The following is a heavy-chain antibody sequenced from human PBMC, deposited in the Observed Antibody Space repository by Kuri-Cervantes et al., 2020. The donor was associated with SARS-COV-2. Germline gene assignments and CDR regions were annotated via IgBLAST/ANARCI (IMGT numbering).Heavy chain of an antibody. CDR2: IYYSGST. J-gene: IGHJ4*02. Sequence: SETLSLTSTVSGGSISSSSYYWGWIRQPPGKGLEWIGRIYYSGSTYYNPSLKSRVTISVDTSKNQFSLKLSSVTAADTAVYYCARQFSQWLVWYWGQGTLVTVSS. CDR3: ARQFSQWLVWY. CDR1: GGSISSSSYY. V-gene: IGHV4-39*01. D-gene: IGHD6-19*01.